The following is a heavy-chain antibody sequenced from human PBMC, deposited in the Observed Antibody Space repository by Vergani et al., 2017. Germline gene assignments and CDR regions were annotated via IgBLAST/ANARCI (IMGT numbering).Heavy chain of an antibody. CDR1: GFTFSSYA. V-gene: IGHV3-30*04. CDR3: ARADWNYVSDY. D-gene: IGHD1-7*01. CDR2: ISYDGSNK. J-gene: IGHJ4*02. Sequence: VQLLESGGGLVQPGGSLRLSCAASGFTFSSYAMSWVRQAPGKGLEWVAVISYDGSNKYYADSVKGRFTISRDNSKNTLYLQMNSLRAEDTAVYYCARADWNYVSDYWGQGTLVTVSS.